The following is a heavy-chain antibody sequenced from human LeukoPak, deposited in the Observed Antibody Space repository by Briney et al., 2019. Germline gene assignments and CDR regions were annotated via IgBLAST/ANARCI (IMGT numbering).Heavy chain of an antibody. CDR2: IYYSGRT. V-gene: IGHV4-39*01. J-gene: IGHJ4*02. CDR3: ARRRDYYDSSGYALDY. CDR1: GGSISSSSYH. D-gene: IGHD3-22*01. Sequence: SETLSLTCTVSGGSISSSSYHWGWIRQPPGKGLEWIGSIYYSGRTYYNPSLKSRVTISVDTSKNQFSLKLSSVTAADTAVYYCARRRDYYDSSGYALDYWGQGTLVTVSS.